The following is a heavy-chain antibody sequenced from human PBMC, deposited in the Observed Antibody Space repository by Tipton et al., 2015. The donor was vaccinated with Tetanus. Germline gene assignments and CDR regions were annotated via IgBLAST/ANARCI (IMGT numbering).Heavy chain of an antibody. V-gene: IGHV5-51*01. Sequence: QSGAEVTKPGESLKISCQASGYTFTNAWIGWVRQMPGKGLEWMGVIYPGDSSTIYSPSFQGLVTISVDKSINTTYLRWTSLKASDSAMYYCARQKGYWGQGTLVTVSS. J-gene: IGHJ4*02. CDR2: IYPGDSST. CDR1: GYTFTNAW. CDR3: ARQKGY.